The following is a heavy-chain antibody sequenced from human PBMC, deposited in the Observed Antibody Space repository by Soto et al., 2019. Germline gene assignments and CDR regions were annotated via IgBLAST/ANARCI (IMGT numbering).Heavy chain of an antibody. CDR2: IYYSGST. Sequence: PSETLSLTCTVSGGSISSGAYYWSWIRQPPGKGLEWIGYIYYSGSTYYNPSLKNRVTISVDTTKNQFSLKLSSVTAADTAVYYCARSPMEYSSSSRGLGYWGQGTLVTVSS. CDR1: GGSISSGAYY. J-gene: IGHJ4*02. V-gene: IGHV4-30-4*01. D-gene: IGHD6-6*01. CDR3: ARSPMEYSSSSRGLGY.